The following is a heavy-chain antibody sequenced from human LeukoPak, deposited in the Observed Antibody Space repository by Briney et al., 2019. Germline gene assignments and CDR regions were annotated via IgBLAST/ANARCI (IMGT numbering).Heavy chain of an antibody. Sequence: ASVKVSCKASGYTFTGYYMHWVRQAPGQGLEWMGWINPNSGGTNYAQKFQGRVAMTRDTSISTAYMELSRLRSDDTAVYYCARGYGFGGYFDYWGQGTLVTVSS. CDR3: ARGYGFGGYFDY. V-gene: IGHV1-2*02. CDR1: GYTFTGYY. D-gene: IGHD4-17*01. CDR2: INPNSGGT. J-gene: IGHJ4*02.